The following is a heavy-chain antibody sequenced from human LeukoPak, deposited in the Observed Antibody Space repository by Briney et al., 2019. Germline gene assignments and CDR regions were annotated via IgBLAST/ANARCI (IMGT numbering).Heavy chain of an antibody. CDR1: GFTFNSYW. V-gene: IGHV3-7*01. D-gene: IGHD3-22*01. CDR2: IKEDGSEK. Sequence: PGGSLRLSCAASGFTFNSYWMSWVRQAPGKGLEWVANIKEDGSEKYYVDSVKGRFTISRDNAKNSLYLQMNSLRAEDTAVYYCARGPYYYDSSGYYYGWVYWGQGTLVTVSS. J-gene: IGHJ4*02. CDR3: ARGPYYYDSSGYYYGWVY.